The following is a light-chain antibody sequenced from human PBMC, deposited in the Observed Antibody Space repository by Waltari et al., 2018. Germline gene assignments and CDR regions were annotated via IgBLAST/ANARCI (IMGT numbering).Light chain of an antibody. V-gene: IGLV7-46*01. J-gene: IGLJ3*02. CDR3: LLWYSGARWV. CDR2: DTN. CDR1: TGAVTSALY. Sequence: QAVVTPEPSLTVSPGGTVTLTCDSSTGAVTSALYPYCFQQRPGQLPRPLFYDTNNKHPGTPARFSGSLRGGKAALTLSGAQPEDEAEYYCLLWYSGARWVFGGGTKLSVL.